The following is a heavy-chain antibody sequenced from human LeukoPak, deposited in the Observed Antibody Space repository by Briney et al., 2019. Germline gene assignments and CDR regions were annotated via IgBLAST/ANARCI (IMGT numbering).Heavy chain of an antibody. CDR1: GFTFSSYG. V-gene: IGHV3-30*18. Sequence: AGGSLRLSCAVSGFTFSSYGMHWVRQAPDKGLEWVAVISYDGSNQYYADSVKGRFTISRDNSKNTLYLQMNSLRAEDTAVYYCAKDVLVWSGRYYYGMDVWGQGTTVTVSS. J-gene: IGHJ6*02. CDR3: AKDVLVWSGRYYYGMDV. CDR2: ISYDGSNQ. D-gene: IGHD3-3*01.